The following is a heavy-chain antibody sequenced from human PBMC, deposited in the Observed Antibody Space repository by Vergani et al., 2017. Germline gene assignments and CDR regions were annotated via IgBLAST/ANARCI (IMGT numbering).Heavy chain of an antibody. D-gene: IGHD3-10*01. CDR1: GYSITSGYY. Sequence: QVQLLESGPGLLKPSETLSLTCSVSGYSITSGYYWGWIRQPPGRGLEWIGSIYHTGSAYYNPSLKSRVTVSVDTSMNQVSLKLNSVPAAATAVYYCVRTVALWFGETKDGGWFDPWGQGTLVTVTS. V-gene: IGHV4-38-2*01. CDR3: VRTVALWFGETKDGGWFDP. J-gene: IGHJ5*02. CDR2: IYHTGSA.